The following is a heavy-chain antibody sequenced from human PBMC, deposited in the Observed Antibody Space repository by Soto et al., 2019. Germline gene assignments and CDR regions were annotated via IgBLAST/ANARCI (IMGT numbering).Heavy chain of an antibody. V-gene: IGHV1-18*01. CDR3: ARGVTPIDY. CDR2: ISAYNGNT. CDR1: GYTFANFG. J-gene: IGHJ4*02. Sequence: QVQLVQSGAEVKRPGDSVKVSSKASGYTFANFGISWLRQAPGQGLEWMGWISAYNGNTNYAQNFQGRVTMTTDTSTSTAYMELSSLRSDDTAVYYCARGVTPIDYWGQGTLVTVSS. D-gene: IGHD2-21*02.